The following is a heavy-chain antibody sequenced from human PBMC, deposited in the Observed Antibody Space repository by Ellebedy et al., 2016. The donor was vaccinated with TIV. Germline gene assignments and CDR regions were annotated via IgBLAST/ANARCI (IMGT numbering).Heavy chain of an antibody. V-gene: IGHV7-4-1*02. CDR2: INTNTGNP. J-gene: IGHJ1*01. Sequence: AASVKVSCKASGYTFTRYAMNWVRQAPGQGLEWMGWINTNTGNPTYAQGFTGRFVFSLDTSVSTAYLQISSLKAEDTAVYYCAKLRYYDSSGYYGYFQHWGQGTLSPSPQ. D-gene: IGHD3-22*01. CDR1: GYTFTRYA. CDR3: AKLRYYDSSGYYGYFQH.